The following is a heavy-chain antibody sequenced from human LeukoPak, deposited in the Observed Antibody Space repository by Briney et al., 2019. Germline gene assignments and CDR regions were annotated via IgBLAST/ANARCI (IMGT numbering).Heavy chain of an antibody. D-gene: IGHD5-24*01. CDR1: GGSISSCNW. Sequence: QPSGTLSLTCAVSGGSISSCNWWSWVRQPPGKGLEWIGEIHHSGSTNYNPSLKSRVTISVDKSRNQFSLKLSSVTAADTAVYYCARECRDGYNPRAGGYWFDPWGQGTLVTVSS. CDR3: ARECRDGYNPRAGGYWFDP. V-gene: IGHV4-4*02. CDR2: IHHSGST. J-gene: IGHJ5*02.